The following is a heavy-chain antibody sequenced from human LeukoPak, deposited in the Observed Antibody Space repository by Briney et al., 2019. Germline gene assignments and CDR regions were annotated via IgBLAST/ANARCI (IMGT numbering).Heavy chain of an antibody. V-gene: IGHV1-69*05. CDR3: ARDPRGGIVVPAASFDP. Sequence: SVKVSCKASGYTFTSYAISWVRQAPGQGLEWMGGIIPIFGTANYAQKFQGRVTITTDESTSTAYMELSSLRSEDTAVYYCARDPRGGIVVPAASFDPWGQGTLVTVSS. CDR2: IIPIFGTA. D-gene: IGHD2-2*01. CDR1: GYTFTSYA. J-gene: IGHJ5*02.